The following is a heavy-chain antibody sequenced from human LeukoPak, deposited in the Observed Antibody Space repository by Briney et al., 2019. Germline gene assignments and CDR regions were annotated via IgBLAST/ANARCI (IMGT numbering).Heavy chain of an antibody. CDR3: ARAEYSSSWYPFDY. J-gene: IGHJ4*02. V-gene: IGHV3-23*01. CDR1: GFTFSSYA. D-gene: IGHD6-13*01. CDR2: ISDSGGST. Sequence: GGSLRLSCATSGFTFSSYAMSWVRQAPGKGLEWVSGISDSGGSTYYADSVKGRFTISRDNAKNSLYLQMNSLRAEDTAVYYCARAEYSSSWYPFDYWGQGTLVTVSS.